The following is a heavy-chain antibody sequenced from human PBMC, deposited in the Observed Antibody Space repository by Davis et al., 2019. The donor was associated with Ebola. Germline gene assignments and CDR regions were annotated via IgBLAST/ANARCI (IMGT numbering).Heavy chain of an antibody. CDR2: IKTKADGGTT. CDR3: TTDPGITITFGGVVNYYGMDV. J-gene: IGHJ6*02. D-gene: IGHD3-16*01. CDR1: GFTFSNAW. V-gene: IGHV3-15*01. Sequence: GGSLRLSCAASGFTFSNAWMSWVRQAPGKGLEWVGRIKTKADGGTTDYAAPVKGRFTISRDDSKNMLYLEMSSLKAEDTAVYYCTTDPGITITFGGVVNYYGMDVWGQGTTVNVSS.